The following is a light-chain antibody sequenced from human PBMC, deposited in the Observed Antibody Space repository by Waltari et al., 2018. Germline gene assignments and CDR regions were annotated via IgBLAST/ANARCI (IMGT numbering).Light chain of an antibody. J-gene: IGKJ5*01. Sequence: DIVMTQSPDSLAVSLGERVTINCKSSQSVLYSSNSQNYLAWYQQNPGQPPKLLIYWASARESGVPDRFSGSESGTDFTLTISSLQAEDVAVYYCQQYYDIPWTFGQGTRLEIK. CDR3: QQYYDIPWT. V-gene: IGKV4-1*01. CDR1: QSVLYSSNSQNY. CDR2: WAS.